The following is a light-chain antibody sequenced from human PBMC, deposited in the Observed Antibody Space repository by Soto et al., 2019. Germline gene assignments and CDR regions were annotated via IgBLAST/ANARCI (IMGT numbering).Light chain of an antibody. J-gene: IGKJ1*01. CDR1: QSLLHSNGYNY. Sequence: DIVMTQSPLSLPVTPGEPASISCRSSQSLLHSNGYNYLDWYLQKPGQSPQLLFYLASNRASGVPDRFSGSGSGTDFTLKISRVEAEDLGVYYCMQSLQTPRTFGQGTKVEIK. CDR3: MQSLQTPRT. V-gene: IGKV2-28*01. CDR2: LAS.